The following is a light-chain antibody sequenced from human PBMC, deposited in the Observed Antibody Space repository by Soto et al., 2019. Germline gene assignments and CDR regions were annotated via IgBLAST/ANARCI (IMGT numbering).Light chain of an antibody. J-gene: IGLJ2*01. CDR3: CSFAGSGTI. CDR1: SSDIGSYNL. CDR2: EGS. V-gene: IGLV2-23*01. Sequence: QSALTQPASVSGSPGQSITISCNGTSSDIGSYNLVSWYQQHPGKAPKLMIYEGSKRPSGVSNRFSGSKSGNTASLTISGLQAEDEADYYCCSFAGSGTIFCGGTKMTVL.